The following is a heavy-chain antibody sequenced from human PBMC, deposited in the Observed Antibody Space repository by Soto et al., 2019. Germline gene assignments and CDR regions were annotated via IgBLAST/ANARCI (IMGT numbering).Heavy chain of an antibody. CDR2: IYYSGST. J-gene: IGHJ5*02. Sequence: SETLSLTCTVSGGSISSYYWSWIRQPPGKGLEWIGYIYYSGSTNYNPSLKSRVTISVDTSKNQFSLKLSSVTAADTAVYYCARVGVVALYNWFDPWGQGTLVTVSS. D-gene: IGHD2-2*01. CDR3: ARVGVVALYNWFDP. CDR1: GGSISSYY. V-gene: IGHV4-59*01.